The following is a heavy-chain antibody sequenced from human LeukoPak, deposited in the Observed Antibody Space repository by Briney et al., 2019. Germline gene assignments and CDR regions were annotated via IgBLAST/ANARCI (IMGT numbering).Heavy chain of an antibody. CDR2: LNPNNGAT. D-gene: IGHD2-15*01. V-gene: IGHV1-2*02. CDR1: GYTFTDYY. CDR3: ARDLGFCSGGSCGSMTTVTSYDY. J-gene: IGHJ4*02. Sequence: SVKVSCKASGYTFTDYYMHWVRQAPGQGLEWMGWLNPNNGATNFAQKFQGRVTVTRDTSISTTYMELSRLRSDDTAVYYCARDLGFCSGGSCGSMTTVTSYDYWGQGTLVTVSS.